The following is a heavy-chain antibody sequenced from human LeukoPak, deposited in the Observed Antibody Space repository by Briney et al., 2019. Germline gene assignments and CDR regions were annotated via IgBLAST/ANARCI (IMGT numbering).Heavy chain of an antibody. V-gene: IGHV3-15*01. CDR2: IKSKTDGGTT. D-gene: IGHD2-15*01. CDR1: GFTFSSYA. J-gene: IGHJ3*02. Sequence: GGSLRLSCAASGFTFSSYAMSWVRQAPGKGLEWVGRIKSKTDGGTTDYAAPVKGRFTISRDDSKNTLYLQMNSLKTEDTAVYYCTTDGGWLDAFDIWGQGTMVTVSS. CDR3: TTDGGWLDAFDI.